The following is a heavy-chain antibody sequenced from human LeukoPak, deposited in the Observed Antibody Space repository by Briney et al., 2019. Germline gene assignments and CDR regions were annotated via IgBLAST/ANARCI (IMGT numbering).Heavy chain of an antibody. CDR1: VGSISSYY. J-gene: IGHJ4*02. Sequence: SETLSLTCTVSVGSISSYYWSWIRQPPGKGLEWIGYIYYSGSTNYNPSLKSRVTISVDTSKNQFSLKLSSVTAADTAVYYCARHLAYCGGDCYPDYFDYWGQGTLVTVSS. D-gene: IGHD2-21*02. CDR3: ARHLAYCGGDCYPDYFDY. CDR2: IYYSGST. V-gene: IGHV4-59*08.